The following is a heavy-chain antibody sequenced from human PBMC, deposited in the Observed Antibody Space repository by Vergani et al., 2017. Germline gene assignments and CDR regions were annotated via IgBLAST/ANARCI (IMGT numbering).Heavy chain of an antibody. CDR1: GGSISSYY. D-gene: IGHD3-10*01. J-gene: IGHJ6*03. V-gene: IGHV4-59*10. CDR3: ASELYSGSYYYYYMDV. Sequence: QVQLQQWGAGLSKPSETLSLTCTVSGGSISSYYWSWIRQPAGKGLEWIGRIYTSGSTNYNPSLKSRVTMSVDTSKNQFSLKLSSVTAADTAVYYCASELYSGSYYYYYMDVWGKGTTVTVSS. CDR2: IYTSGST.